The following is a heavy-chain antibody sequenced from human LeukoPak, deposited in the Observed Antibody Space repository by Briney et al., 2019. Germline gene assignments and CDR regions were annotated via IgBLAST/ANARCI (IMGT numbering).Heavy chain of an antibody. V-gene: IGHV1-18*01. Sequence: ASVKVSCKTSGYRFSTYGISWVRQAPGQGLEWMGWISPYHGKPNYSPKFQGRINMTTDTSTNTASMDLNRLTSDDTGVYYCAIQAVPGASYWGQGTLVIVSS. D-gene: IGHD6-19*01. J-gene: IGHJ4*02. CDR1: GYRFSTYG. CDR2: ISPYHGKP. CDR3: AIQAVPGASY.